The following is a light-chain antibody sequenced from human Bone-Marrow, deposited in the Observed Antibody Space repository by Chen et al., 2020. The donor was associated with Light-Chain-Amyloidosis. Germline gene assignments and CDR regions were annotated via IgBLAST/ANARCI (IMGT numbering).Light chain of an antibody. V-gene: IGKV1-39*01. CDR3: QQSYTTPFP. Sequence: DIQMTQTPSSLSASVGDRVTITCRTSQTINIYVNWYQQKPGIAPKLLIFSTSTLQSGVPSRFSGSGSGTDFTLTINSLQPEDFASYYCQQSYTTPFPFGPGT. CDR2: STS. J-gene: IGKJ3*01. CDR1: QTINIY.